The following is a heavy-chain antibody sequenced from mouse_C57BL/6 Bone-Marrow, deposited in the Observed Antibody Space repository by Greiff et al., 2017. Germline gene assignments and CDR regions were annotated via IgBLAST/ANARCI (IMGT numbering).Heavy chain of an antibody. Sequence: EVMLVESGGGLVKPGGSLKLSCAASGFTFSSYTMSWVRQTPEKRLEWVATISGGGGNTYYPDSVKGRFTRSRDNAKTTLYLHMSSLRSEDTAVYDCAGHLYDDHVRGYDKDDWGHGASVS. CDR2: ISGGGGNT. CDR3: AGHLYDDHVRGYDKDD. V-gene: IGHV5-9*01. CDR1: GFTFSSYT. D-gene: IGHD2-3*01. J-gene: IGHJ4*01.